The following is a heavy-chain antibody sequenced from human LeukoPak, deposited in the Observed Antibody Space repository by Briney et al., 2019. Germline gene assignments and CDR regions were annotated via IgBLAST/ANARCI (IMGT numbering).Heavy chain of an antibody. Sequence: ASVKVSCKASGYTFTGYYMHWVRQAPGQRLEWMGWINAGNGNTKYSQKFQGRVTITRDTSASTAYMELSSLRSEDTAVYYCARVRSLLLWFGELSYWGQGTLVTVFS. CDR1: GYTFTGYY. V-gene: IGHV1-3*01. D-gene: IGHD3-10*01. CDR2: INAGNGNT. CDR3: ARVRSLLLWFGELSY. J-gene: IGHJ4*02.